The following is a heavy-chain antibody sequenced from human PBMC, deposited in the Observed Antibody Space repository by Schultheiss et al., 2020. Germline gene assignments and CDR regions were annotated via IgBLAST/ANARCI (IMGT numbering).Heavy chain of an antibody. CDR1: GYSFTSYW. J-gene: IGHJ5*01. CDR3: ARHGMLPNSNFFDP. Sequence: GGSLRLSCKGSGYSFTSYWIGWVRQMPGKGLEWMGIIYPGDSDTRYSPSFQGQVTISADKSISTAYLQWSSLKASDTAMYYCARHGMLPNSNFFDPWGQGTLVTVSS. D-gene: IGHD2-8*01. CDR2: IYPGDSDT. V-gene: IGHV5-51*01.